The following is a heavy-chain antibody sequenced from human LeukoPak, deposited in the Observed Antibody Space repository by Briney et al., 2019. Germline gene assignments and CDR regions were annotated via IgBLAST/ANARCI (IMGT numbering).Heavy chain of an antibody. V-gene: IGHV3-48*04. CDR1: GFTFSSYS. CDR2: ISSSGSTI. D-gene: IGHD3-3*01. J-gene: IGHJ4*02. CDR3: ARGYDFWSGYSGFDY. Sequence: AGGSLRLSCAASGFTFSSYSMNWVRQAPGKGLEWVSYISSSGSTIYYADSVKGRFTISRDNAKNSLYLQMNSLRAEDTAVYYCARGYDFWSGYSGFDYWGQGTLVTVSS.